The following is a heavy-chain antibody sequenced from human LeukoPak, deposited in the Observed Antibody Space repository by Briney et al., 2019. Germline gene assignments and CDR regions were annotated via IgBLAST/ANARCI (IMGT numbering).Heavy chain of an antibody. Sequence: PSETLSLTCTVSGGSISSYYWSWIRQPPGKGLEWIGYIYYSGSTNYNPSLKSRVTISVDTSKNQFSLKLSSVTAADTAVYYCARGPEEVGATWGFDYWGQGTLVTVSS. CDR3: ARGPEEVGATWGFDY. J-gene: IGHJ4*02. V-gene: IGHV4-59*01. CDR2: IYYSGST. D-gene: IGHD1-26*01. CDR1: GGSISSYY.